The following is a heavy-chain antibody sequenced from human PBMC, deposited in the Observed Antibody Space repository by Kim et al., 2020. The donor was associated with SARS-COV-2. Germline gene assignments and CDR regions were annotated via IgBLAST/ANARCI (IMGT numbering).Heavy chain of an antibody. CDR1: GFTFNTYS. CDR2: INTRSSTI. Sequence: GGSLRLSCAASGFTFNTYSMNWVRQAPGKGLEWVSYINTRSSTIYYADSVKGRFTISRDNAQNSLYLQMNSLRDEDTAVYYCARAGNYYYYGMDVWGRGTTVTVSS. J-gene: IGHJ6*02. CDR3: ARAGNYYYYGMDV. V-gene: IGHV3-48*02.